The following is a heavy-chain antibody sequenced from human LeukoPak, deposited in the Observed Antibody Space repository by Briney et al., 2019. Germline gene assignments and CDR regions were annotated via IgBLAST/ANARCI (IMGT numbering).Heavy chain of an antibody. J-gene: IGHJ6*02. CDR3: ARDHTASGGMDV. V-gene: IGHV4-59*01. CDR2: IYYSGST. CDR1: RGSISSYY. Sequence: SETLSLTCTVSRGSISSYYWSWIRRPPGKGLEWIGYIYYSGSTNYNPSLKSRVTISIDTSKNQFSLKLSSVTAADTAVYYCARDHTASGGMDVWGQGTTVTVSS. D-gene: IGHD5-18*01.